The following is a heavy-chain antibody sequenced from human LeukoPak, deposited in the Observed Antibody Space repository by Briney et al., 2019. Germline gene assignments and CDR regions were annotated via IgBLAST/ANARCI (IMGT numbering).Heavy chain of an antibody. J-gene: IGHJ5*02. Sequence: PSETLSLTCTVSGGSISSSSYYWGWIRQPPGKGLEWVGSIYYSGSTYYNPSLKSRVTISVYTSQNQFSLKPSSVTAADTAVYYCARRKPDHCSSTSCYQARNWFDPWGQGTLVTISS. CDR2: IYYSGST. D-gene: IGHD2-2*01. CDR3: ARRKPDHCSSTSCYQARNWFDP. CDR1: GGSISSSSYY. V-gene: IGHV4-39*01.